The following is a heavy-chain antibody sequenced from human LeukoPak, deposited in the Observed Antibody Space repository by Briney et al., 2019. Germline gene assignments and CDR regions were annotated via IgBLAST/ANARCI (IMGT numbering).Heavy chain of an antibody. CDR2: ISAYNGNT. CDR3: ARDYYDSSGYYFDFAFDI. D-gene: IGHD3-22*01. V-gene: IGHV1-18*01. Sequence: ASVKVSCKASGYTFTSYGFSWVRQAPGQGLEWMGWISAYNGNTNYAQKLQGRVTMTTDTSTSTAYMELRSLRSDDTAVYYCARDYYDSSGYYFDFAFDIWGQGTVVTVSS. CDR1: GYTFTSYG. J-gene: IGHJ3*02.